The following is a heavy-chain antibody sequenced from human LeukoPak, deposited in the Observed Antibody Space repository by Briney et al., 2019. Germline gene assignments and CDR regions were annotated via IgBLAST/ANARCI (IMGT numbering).Heavy chain of an antibody. J-gene: IGHJ4*02. D-gene: IGHD4-23*01. CDR1: VVTFRIYV. CDR3: AKDGGDGGHFDY. CDR2: ISYDVINK. V-gene: IGHV3-30*18. Sequence: GGALRLSCAASVVTFRIYVMSSVGEAPGKGLWWVADISYDVINKYYAVSVDGRFTISRHNSKNTLYLQMNSLRPEDTAVYYCAKDGGDGGHFDYWGQGTLVTVSS.